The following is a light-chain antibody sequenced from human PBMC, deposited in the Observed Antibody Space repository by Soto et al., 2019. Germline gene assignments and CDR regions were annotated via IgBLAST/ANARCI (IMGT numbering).Light chain of an antibody. V-gene: IGKV3-15*01. CDR3: QQYNPWVP. J-gene: IGKJ4*01. CDR2: GAS. CDR1: QRVSSS. Sequence: EIEMTQAPAALSVAPGERVILSCWASQRVSSSLSCYQQKPGQAPRLLIYGASTRATGVPARFSGSGSGTEFTITIDSQQSEYFAVYYCQQYNPWVPFGGGTKVESK.